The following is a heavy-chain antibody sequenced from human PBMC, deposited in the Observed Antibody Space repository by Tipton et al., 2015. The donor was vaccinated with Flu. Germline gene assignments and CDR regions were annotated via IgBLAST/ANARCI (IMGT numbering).Heavy chain of an antibody. D-gene: IGHD4-11*01. CDR3: ATRNPYSDYIAPLDY. CDR2: ISGSSETT. V-gene: IGHV3-23*01. CDR1: GITVSSYA. J-gene: IGHJ4*02. Sequence: CAASGITVSSYAMTWVRQAPERGLEWVSAISGSSETTYYADSVEGRFTISRDKSKNTLYLQMNSLRVEDTALYYCATRNPYSDYIAPLDYWGRGALVTVSS.